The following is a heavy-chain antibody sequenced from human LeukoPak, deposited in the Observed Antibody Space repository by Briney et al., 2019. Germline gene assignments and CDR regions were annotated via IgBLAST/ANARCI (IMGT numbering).Heavy chain of an antibody. CDR2: FDPEDGET. V-gene: IGHV1-24*01. CDR3: ATVQSVGGGYQGFRLNPGWFDP. J-gene: IGHJ5*02. D-gene: IGHD1-26*01. Sequence: ASVKVSCKVSGYTLTELSMHWVRQAPGKGLEWMGGFDPEDGETIYAQKFQGRVTMTEDTSTDTAYMELSSLRSEDTAVYYCATVQSVGGGYQGFRLNPGWFDPWGQGTLVTVSS. CDR1: GYTLTELS.